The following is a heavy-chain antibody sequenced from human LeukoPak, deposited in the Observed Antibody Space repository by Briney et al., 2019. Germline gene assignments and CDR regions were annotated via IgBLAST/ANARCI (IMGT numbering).Heavy chain of an antibody. Sequence: SETLSLTCTVSGGSISSYYWSWIRQPPGKGLEWIGYIYYSGSTNYNPSLKSRVTISVDTSKNQFSLKLSSVTAADTAVYYCARDPGRAYAPVWCFDLWGRGTLVTVSS. CDR3: ARDPGRAYAPVWCFDL. J-gene: IGHJ2*01. V-gene: IGHV4-59*01. CDR1: GGSISSYY. CDR2: IYYSGST. D-gene: IGHD3-16*01.